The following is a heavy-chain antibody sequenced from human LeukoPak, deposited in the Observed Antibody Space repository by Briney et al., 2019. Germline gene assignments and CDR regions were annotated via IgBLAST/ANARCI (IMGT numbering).Heavy chain of an antibody. Sequence: SETLSLTCTVSGGSISSYYWSWIRQPAGKGLEWIGRIYTSGSTNYNPSLKSRVTMSVDTSKNQFSLKLSSVTAADTAVYYCASSGDILTGYYIDYWGQGTLVTVSS. CDR2: IYTSGST. CDR3: ASSGDILTGYYIDY. J-gene: IGHJ4*02. D-gene: IGHD3-9*01. V-gene: IGHV4-4*07. CDR1: GGSISSYY.